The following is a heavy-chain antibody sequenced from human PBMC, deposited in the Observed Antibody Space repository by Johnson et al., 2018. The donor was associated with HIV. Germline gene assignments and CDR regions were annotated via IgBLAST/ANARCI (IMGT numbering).Heavy chain of an antibody. CDR1: GFTFSNAW. CDR3: AKTYSSGWYDGFDI. V-gene: IGHV3-11*01. D-gene: IGHD6-19*01. CDR2: ISTSGSTL. Sequence: QVQLVESGGGLVKPGGSLRLSCAASGFTFSNAWMNWVRQAPGKGLEWISFISTSGSTLHHADSVKGRFTISRDNAENSLYLQMNSLGAEDTALYYCAKTYSSGWYDGFDIWGQGTMVTVSS. J-gene: IGHJ3*02.